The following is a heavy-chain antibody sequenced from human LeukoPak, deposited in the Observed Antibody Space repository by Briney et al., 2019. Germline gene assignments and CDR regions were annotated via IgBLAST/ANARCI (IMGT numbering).Heavy chain of an antibody. Sequence: PGGSLRLSCAASGFTFSSYAMHWVRQAPGKGLEWVAVISYDGSNKYYADSVKGRFTISRDNSKNTLYLQMNSLRAEDTAVYYCAGARVRGDYVAYFDYWGQGTLVTVSS. J-gene: IGHJ4*02. D-gene: IGHD4-17*01. CDR2: ISYDGSNK. CDR1: GFTFSSYA. CDR3: AGARVRGDYVAYFDY. V-gene: IGHV3-30-3*01.